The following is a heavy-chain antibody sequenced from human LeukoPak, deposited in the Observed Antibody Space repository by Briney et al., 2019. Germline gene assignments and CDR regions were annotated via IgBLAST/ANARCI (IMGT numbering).Heavy chain of an antibody. Sequence: SETLSLTCTVSGGSISSYYWSWIRQPAGKGLEWIGRIYTSGSTNYNPSLKSRVTMSVDTSKNQFSLKLSSVTAADTAVYYCARDLAAAGSWWFDPWGQGTLVTVSS. J-gene: IGHJ5*02. V-gene: IGHV4-4*07. CDR3: ARDLAAAGSWWFDP. D-gene: IGHD6-13*01. CDR2: IYTSGST. CDR1: GGSISSYY.